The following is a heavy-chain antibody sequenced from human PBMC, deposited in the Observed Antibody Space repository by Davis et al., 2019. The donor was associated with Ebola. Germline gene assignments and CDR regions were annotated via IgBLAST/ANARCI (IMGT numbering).Heavy chain of an antibody. V-gene: IGHV3-48*01. Sequence: GESLKISCVVSRFTFSAYAMAWVRQAPGKGLEWVSYIDNSSNIISYTDSVEGRFTISRDNAKNSLYLQMNTLRGEDTAVYYCARDPSSRAAKYYFDYWGQGTLVTVSS. CDR3: ARDPSSRAAKYYFDY. J-gene: IGHJ4*02. CDR2: IDNSSNII. CDR1: RFTFSAYA. D-gene: IGHD6-25*01.